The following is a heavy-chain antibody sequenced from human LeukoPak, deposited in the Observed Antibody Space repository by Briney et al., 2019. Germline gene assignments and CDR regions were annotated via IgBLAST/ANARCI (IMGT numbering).Heavy chain of an antibody. Sequence: GGSLRLSRAASGFTFSSYEMNWVREAPGKGLEWVSYISSSGSTIYYADSVKGRFTISRDNAKNSLYLQMNSLRAEDTAVYYCAELGITMIGGVWGKGTTVTISS. CDR3: AELGITMIGGV. D-gene: IGHD3-10*02. CDR2: ISSSGSTI. CDR1: GFTFSSYE. V-gene: IGHV3-48*03. J-gene: IGHJ6*04.